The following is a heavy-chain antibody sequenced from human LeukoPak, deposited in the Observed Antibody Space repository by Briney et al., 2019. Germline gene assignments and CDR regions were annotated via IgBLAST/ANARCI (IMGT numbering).Heavy chain of an antibody. Sequence: GGSLRLSCAASGFTFSSYEMNWVRQAPGKGLEWVSYISSSGSTIYYADSVKGRFTISRDNDKNSLYLQMNSLRAEDTAVYYCARADILTGWRAFDIWGQGTMVTVSS. D-gene: IGHD3-9*01. V-gene: IGHV3-48*03. J-gene: IGHJ3*02. CDR3: ARADILTGWRAFDI. CDR2: ISSSGSTI. CDR1: GFTFSSYE.